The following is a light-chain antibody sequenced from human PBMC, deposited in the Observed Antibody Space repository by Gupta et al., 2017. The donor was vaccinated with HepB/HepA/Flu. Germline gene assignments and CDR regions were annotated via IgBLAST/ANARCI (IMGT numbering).Light chain of an antibody. CDR2: KIS. Sequence: LMTQPTPLSSTVTLGQPASISWRSSESLVHNDGNTYVRWLQQRPGQPPRLLINKISNRFSGGPDRFSGSGAGTDFTRKISRVEAGDVGINYCRQATQGPSFGQGTKLEI. CDR3: RQATQGPS. V-gene: IGKV2-24*01. J-gene: IGKJ2*03. CDR1: ESLVHNDGNTY.